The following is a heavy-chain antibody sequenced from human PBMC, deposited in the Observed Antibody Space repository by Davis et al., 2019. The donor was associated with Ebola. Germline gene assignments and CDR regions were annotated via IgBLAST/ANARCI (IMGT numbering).Heavy chain of an antibody. J-gene: IGHJ5*02. Sequence: GESLKISCAATGFTVRTYFMNWVRQAPGKGLEWVSSISGSGGSTYYADSVKGRFTISRDNFKDTLYMQMNSLRAEDTAVYYCAKGGGSGTYYWFDPWGQGTLVTVSS. CDR2: ISGSGGST. CDR1: GFTVRTYF. D-gene: IGHD3-10*01. V-gene: IGHV3-23*01. CDR3: AKGGGSGTYYWFDP.